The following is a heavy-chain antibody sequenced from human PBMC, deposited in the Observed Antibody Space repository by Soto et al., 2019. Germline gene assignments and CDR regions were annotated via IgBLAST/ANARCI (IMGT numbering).Heavy chain of an antibody. CDR1: GFTFDDYA. CDR2: ISWSTSSI. Sequence: SLRLSCAASGFTFDDYAMHWVRQIPGKGLQWVSGISWSTSSIGYGASLRGRFLISRDNANNSLYLQMNDLRPEDTALYYCGTASSSNSWSPIDYWGQGTMVTVSS. J-gene: IGHJ4*02. CDR3: GTASSSNSWSPIDY. D-gene: IGHD3-3*01. V-gene: IGHV3-9*01.